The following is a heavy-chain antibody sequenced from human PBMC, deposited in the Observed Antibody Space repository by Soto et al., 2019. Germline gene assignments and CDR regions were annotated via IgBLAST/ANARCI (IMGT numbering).Heavy chain of an antibody. J-gene: IGHJ4*02. CDR3: VNQYGGYQFDSNGNWGAFDY. V-gene: IGHV4-39*01. CDR1: GGSISTFSYY. D-gene: IGHD3-22*01. CDR2: IHYSAGT. Sequence: SETLSLTCSVSGGSISTFSYYWGWIRQPPGKGLEWIGTIHYSAGTFYNPSLKSRVTISVYTSKNQFSLEVNSLTAPDTAVYYCVNQYGGYQFDSNGNWGAFDYWGQGALVTVSS.